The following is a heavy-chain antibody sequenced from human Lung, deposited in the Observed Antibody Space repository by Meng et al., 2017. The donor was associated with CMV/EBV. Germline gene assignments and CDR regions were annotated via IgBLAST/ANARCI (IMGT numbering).Heavy chain of an antibody. CDR3: ARAIVKNGKRQFDY. Sequence: QVKLAQSGAEVKEPGASVKLSCKTSGYTFIDYHIHWVRQAPGQGLEWMGWISPYNGDTIYARDFQGWVTMTRDTSNRTLYMEVSRLRFDDTAVYYCARAIVKNGKRQFDYWGQGTLVTVSS. CDR1: GYTFIDYH. V-gene: IGHV1-2*04. CDR2: ISPYNGDT. J-gene: IGHJ4*02. D-gene: IGHD1-1*01.